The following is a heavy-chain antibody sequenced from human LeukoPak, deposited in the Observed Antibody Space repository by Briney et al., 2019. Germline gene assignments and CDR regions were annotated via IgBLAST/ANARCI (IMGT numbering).Heavy chain of an antibody. D-gene: IGHD6-13*01. CDR2: ISWNSGSI. Sequence: GGSLRLSCAASGFTFDDYAMHWVRQAPGKGLEWVSGISWNSGSIGYADSVKGRFTISRDNAKNSLYLQMNSLRAEDMALYHCAKGASSWYSSWFDPWGQGTLVTVSS. V-gene: IGHV3-9*03. CDR1: GFTFDDYA. CDR3: AKGASSWYSSWFDP. J-gene: IGHJ5*02.